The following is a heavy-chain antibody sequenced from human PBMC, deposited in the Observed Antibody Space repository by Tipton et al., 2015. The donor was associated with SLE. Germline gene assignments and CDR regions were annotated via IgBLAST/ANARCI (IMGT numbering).Heavy chain of an antibody. D-gene: IGHD1-26*01. CDR2: IYYSGST. CDR1: GGSISSGGYY. CDR3: ARGMGATTKFDY. V-gene: IGHV4-61*08. J-gene: IGHJ4*02. Sequence: TLSLTCTVSGGSISSGGYYWSWIRQPPGKGLEWVGYIYYSGSTNYNPSLKSRVTISVDTSKNQFSLKLSSVTAADTAVYYCARGMGATTKFDYWGQGTLVTVSS.